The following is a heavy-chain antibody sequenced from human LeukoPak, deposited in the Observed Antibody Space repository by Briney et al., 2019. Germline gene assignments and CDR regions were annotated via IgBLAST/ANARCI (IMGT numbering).Heavy chain of an antibody. D-gene: IGHD6-19*01. J-gene: IGHJ1*01. CDR3: AKDSEQWLGFAEYFQH. CDR1: GFTFSSYG. Sequence: PGGSLRLSCAASGFTFSSYGMHWVRQAPGKGLEWVAAISYDGSNKYYADSVKGRFTISRDNSKNTLYLQMNSLRAEDTAVYYCAKDSEQWLGFAEYFQHWGQGTLVTVSS. V-gene: IGHV3-30*18. CDR2: ISYDGSNK.